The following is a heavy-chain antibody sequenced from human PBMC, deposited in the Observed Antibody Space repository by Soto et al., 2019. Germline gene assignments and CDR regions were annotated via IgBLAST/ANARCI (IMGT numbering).Heavy chain of an antibody. CDR1: GFTFSGYE. V-gene: IGHV3-48*03. CDR2: ISSSGSAL. Sequence: EVQLVESGGGLVQPGGSLRLSCAASGFTFSGYEMNWVRQAPGKGLEWISYISSSGSALYYADSVKGRFTISRDIAKNSLYLQMNSLRAEDTALYYCAREARGSDYWGQGTLVTVSS. J-gene: IGHJ4*02. D-gene: IGHD3-10*01. CDR3: AREARGSDY.